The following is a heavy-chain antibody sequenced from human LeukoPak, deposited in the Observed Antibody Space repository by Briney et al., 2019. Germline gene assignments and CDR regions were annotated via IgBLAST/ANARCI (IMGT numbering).Heavy chain of an antibody. CDR1: GFTFSSYS. V-gene: IGHV3-21*01. J-gene: IGHJ4*02. D-gene: IGHD1-26*01. CDR3: ARDPRPGSYSIDY. CDR2: ISSSSSYI. Sequence: GGSLRLSCAASGFTFSSYSMNWARQAPGKGLEWVSSISSSSSYIYYADSVKGRFTISRDNAKNSLYLQMNSLRAEDTAVYYCARDPRPGSYSIDYWGQGTLVTVSS.